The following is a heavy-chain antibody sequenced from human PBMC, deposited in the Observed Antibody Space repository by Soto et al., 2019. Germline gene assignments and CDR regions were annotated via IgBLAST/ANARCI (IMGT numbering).Heavy chain of an antibody. CDR2: IYFSGST. Sequence: QVQLQESGPGLVEPSQTLSLTCTVSGGSIRSSSHYWSWLRHHPGTGLEWIGFIYFSGSTFYNPSLKSRVTISLVASRNPFGLELTSVTAADTAMYFCAREMRHQSGDSRFWYFDLWGRGTHVAVSS. D-gene: IGHD2-2*01. J-gene: IGHJ2*01. CDR3: AREMRHQSGDSRFWYFDL. V-gene: IGHV4-31*03. CDR1: GGSIRSSSHY.